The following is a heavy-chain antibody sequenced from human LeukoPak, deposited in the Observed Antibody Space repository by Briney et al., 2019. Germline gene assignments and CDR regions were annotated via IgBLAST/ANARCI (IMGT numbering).Heavy chain of an antibody. D-gene: IGHD6-13*01. CDR2: ISYDGSNK. V-gene: IGHV3-30*04. CDR3: ARDRFSSLSRTYYYYYGMDV. CDR1: GFTFSSFA. Sequence: GGSLRLSCAASGFTFSSFALHWVRQAPGKGLEWVAVISYDGSNKYYADSVKGRFTISRDNSMNTLYLQMNSLRAEDTAVYYCARDRFSSLSRTYYYYYGMDVWGQGTTVTVSS. J-gene: IGHJ6*02.